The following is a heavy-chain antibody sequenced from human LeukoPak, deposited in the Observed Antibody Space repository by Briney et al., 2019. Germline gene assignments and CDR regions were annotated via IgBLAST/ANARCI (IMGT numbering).Heavy chain of an antibody. J-gene: IGHJ4*02. CDR3: TRDLERLFDY. V-gene: IGHV3-49*04. D-gene: IGHD1-1*01. Sequence: GGSLRLSCTASGFTFGDYAMSWVRQAPGKGLEWVGFIRSKAYGGTTEYAASVKGRFTISRDDSKSIAYLQMNSLKTEDTAVYYYTRDLERLFDYWGQGTLVTVSS. CDR1: GFTFGDYA. CDR2: IRSKAYGGTT.